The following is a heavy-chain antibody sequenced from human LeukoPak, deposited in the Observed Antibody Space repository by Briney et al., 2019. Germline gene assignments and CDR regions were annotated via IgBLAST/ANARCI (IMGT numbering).Heavy chain of an antibody. CDR2: IYYSGST. J-gene: IGHJ4*02. V-gene: IGHV4-59*08. Sequence: SETLSLTCTVSGGSISNYYWSWIRQPPGKGLEWIGYIYYSGSTNYNPSLKSRVTISVDTSKNQFSLKLSSVTAADTAVYYCARLYHYDSSGYGGFDYWGQGTLVTVSS. CDR1: GGSISNYY. D-gene: IGHD3-22*01. CDR3: ARLYHYDSSGYGGFDY.